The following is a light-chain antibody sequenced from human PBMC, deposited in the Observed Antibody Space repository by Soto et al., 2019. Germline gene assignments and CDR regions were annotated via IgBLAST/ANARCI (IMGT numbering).Light chain of an antibody. CDR3: QQSYSAPRT. Sequence: DIQMTQSPSSLSASVGDRVTITCRASQSISSYLNWYQQKPGKAPNLLISAASSLQSGVPSRFSGSGSGTDFTLTISSLEREDCATYYCQQSYSAPRTFGQGTKVEIK. CDR2: AAS. J-gene: IGKJ1*01. CDR1: QSISSY. V-gene: IGKV1-39*01.